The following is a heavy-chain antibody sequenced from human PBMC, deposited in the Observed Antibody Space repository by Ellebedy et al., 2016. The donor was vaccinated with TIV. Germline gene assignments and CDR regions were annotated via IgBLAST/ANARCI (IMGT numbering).Heavy chain of an antibody. D-gene: IGHD3-22*01. CDR1: GFTFSSYA. Sequence: GESLKISXAASGFTFSSYAMHWVRQAPGKGLEWVAVISYDGSNKYYADSVKGRFTISRDNSKNTLYLQMNSLRAEDTAVYYCARGEYMIVVVIPLDYWGQGTLVTVSS. CDR3: ARGEYMIVVVIPLDY. V-gene: IGHV3-30-3*01. CDR2: ISYDGSNK. J-gene: IGHJ4*02.